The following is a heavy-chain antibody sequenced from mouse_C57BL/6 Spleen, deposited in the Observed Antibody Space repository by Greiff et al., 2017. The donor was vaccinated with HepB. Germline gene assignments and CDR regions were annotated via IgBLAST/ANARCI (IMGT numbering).Heavy chain of an antibody. Sequence: EVKVVESGEGLVKPGGSLKLSCAASGFTFSSYAMSWVRQTPEKRLEWVAYISSGGDYIYYADTVKGRFTISRDNARNTLYLQMSSLKSEDTAMYYCTRGTVVAPGAMDYWGQGTSVTVSS. J-gene: IGHJ4*01. V-gene: IGHV5-9-1*02. D-gene: IGHD1-1*01. CDR1: GFTFSSYA. CDR2: ISSGGDYI. CDR3: TRGTVVAPGAMDY.